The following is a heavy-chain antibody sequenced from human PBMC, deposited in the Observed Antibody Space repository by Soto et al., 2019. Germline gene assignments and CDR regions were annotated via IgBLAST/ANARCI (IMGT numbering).Heavy chain of an antibody. V-gene: IGHV3-23*01. CDR1: GFTFSSYA. CDR2: ISGSGGST. Sequence: HPGGSLRLSCAASGFTFSSYAMSWVRQAPGKGLEWVSAISGSGGSTYYADSVKGRFTISRDNSKNTLYLQMNSLRAEDTAVYYCAKDYVPYYYGMDVWGQGTTVTVSS. CDR3: AKDYVPYYYGMDV. D-gene: IGHD2-2*01. J-gene: IGHJ6*02.